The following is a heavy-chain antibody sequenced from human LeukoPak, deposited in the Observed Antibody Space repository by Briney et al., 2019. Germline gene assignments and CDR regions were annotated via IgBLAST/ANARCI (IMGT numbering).Heavy chain of an antibody. CDR3: ATLTVRGVINI. D-gene: IGHD3-10*01. CDR1: GFTFSNTW. CDR2: IQTKTDSGTT. Sequence: GGSLRLSCAASGFTFSNTWMNWVRQAPGQGLEWVGRIQTKTDSGTTEYAAPVKGRFTISRDDSKTTLYLQMNSLKTEDTAVYYCATLTVRGVINIWGQGTLVTVSS. J-gene: IGHJ4*02. V-gene: IGHV3-15*01.